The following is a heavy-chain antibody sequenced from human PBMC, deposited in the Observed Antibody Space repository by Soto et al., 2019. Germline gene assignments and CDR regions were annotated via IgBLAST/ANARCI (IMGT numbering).Heavy chain of an antibody. V-gene: IGHV1-69*02. J-gene: IGHJ4*02. CDR2: IIPILGIA. D-gene: IGHD6-19*01. CDR1: GGTFSSYT. Sequence: QVQLVQSGAEVKKPGSSVKVSCKASGGTFSSYTTSWVRQAPGQGLEWMGRIIPILGIANYAQKFQGRVTITADKSTSTAYMELSSLRSEDTAVYYCARWDSSGWRGIDYWGQGTLVTVSS. CDR3: ARWDSSGWRGIDY.